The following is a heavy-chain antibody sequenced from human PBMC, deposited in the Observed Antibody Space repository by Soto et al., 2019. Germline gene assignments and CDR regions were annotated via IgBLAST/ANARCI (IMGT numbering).Heavy chain of an antibody. V-gene: IGHV4-31*03. CDR1: GGSISSGGYY. Sequence: PSETLSLTCTVSGGSISSGGYYWSWIRQHPGKGLEWIGYIYYSGSTYYNPSLKSRVTISVDTSKNQFSLKLSSVTAADTAVYYCARVVRLSSSWALFDYWGQGTLVTVSS. D-gene: IGHD6-13*01. J-gene: IGHJ4*02. CDR2: IYYSGST. CDR3: ARVVRLSSSWALFDY.